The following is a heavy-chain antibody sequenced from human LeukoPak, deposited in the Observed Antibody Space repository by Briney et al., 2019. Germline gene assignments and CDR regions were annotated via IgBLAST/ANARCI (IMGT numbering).Heavy chain of an antibody. CDR3: ARYPIIGYCSGGSCYYFDY. CDR2: IYHSGST. D-gene: IGHD2-15*01. J-gene: IGHJ4*02. V-gene: IGHV4-38-2*02. CDR1: GYSISSGYY. Sequence: PSETLSLTCTVSGYSISSGYYWGWIRQPPGKGLEWIGSIYHSGSTYYNPSLKSRVTISVDTSKNQFSLKLSSVTAADTAVYYCARYPIIGYCSGGSCYYFDYWGQGTLVTASS.